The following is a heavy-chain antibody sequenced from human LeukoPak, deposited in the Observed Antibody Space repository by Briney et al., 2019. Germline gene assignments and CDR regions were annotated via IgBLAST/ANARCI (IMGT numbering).Heavy chain of an antibody. V-gene: IGHV3-33*01. CDR1: GFTFSNYG. CDR2: IWYDGSNK. Sequence: GGSLRLSCAASGFTFSNYGMHWVRQAPGKGLEWVALIWYDGSNKYYADSVKGRLTISRDNSKDTLYLQMNSLRAEDTAVYYCAREGPRGNSQFDYWGQGTLVTVSS. CDR3: AREGPRGNSQFDY. J-gene: IGHJ4*02.